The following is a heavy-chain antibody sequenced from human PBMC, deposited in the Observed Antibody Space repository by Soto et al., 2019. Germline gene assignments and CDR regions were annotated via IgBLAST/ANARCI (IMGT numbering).Heavy chain of an antibody. CDR1: GYTFTSYG. D-gene: IGHD1-1*01. CDR3: ARVRNYNWNDVAFDY. J-gene: IGHJ4*02. CDR2: ISAYNGNT. V-gene: IGHV1-18*01. Sequence: ASVKVSCKASGYTFTSYGISWVRQAPGQGLEWMGWISAYNGNTNYAQKLQGRVTMTTDTSTSTAYMELRSLRSDDTAVYYCARVRNYNWNDVAFDYWGRGTLVTVSS.